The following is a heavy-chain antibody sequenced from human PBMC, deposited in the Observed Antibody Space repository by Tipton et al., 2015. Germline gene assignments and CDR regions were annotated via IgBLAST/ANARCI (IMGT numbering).Heavy chain of an antibody. J-gene: IGHJ4*02. CDR3: ARLSTYGYNDYFDS. V-gene: IGHV5-51*01. CDR2: IHPSDSET. Sequence: VQLVQSGGEVKKPGESLKISCKVSGYTFSNHWIGWVRQMPGKGLEWVGIIHPSDSETKYSPSFEGLVTISADKSISTAYLQWNSLKASDTAMYYCARLSTYGYNDYFDSWGQGTLVTVST. D-gene: IGHD5-24*01. CDR1: GYTFSNHW.